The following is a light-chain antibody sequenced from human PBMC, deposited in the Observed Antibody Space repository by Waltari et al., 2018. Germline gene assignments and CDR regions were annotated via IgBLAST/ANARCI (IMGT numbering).Light chain of an antibody. CDR1: QEIRND. J-gene: IGKJ4*01. CDR3: LQDHNYPLT. Sequence: AIQMTQSPSSLSASVGEEVTITCRASQEIRNDLGWYQQKPGKAPKLLIYAASILQSGVPSRFSGSGSGTDFTLIISSLQPEDFATYYCLQDHNYPLTFGGGTKVEFK. CDR2: AAS. V-gene: IGKV1-6*01.